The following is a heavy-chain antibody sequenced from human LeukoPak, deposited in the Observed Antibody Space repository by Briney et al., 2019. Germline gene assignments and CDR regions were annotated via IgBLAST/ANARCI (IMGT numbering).Heavy chain of an antibody. CDR2: IIPIFDTA. V-gene: IGHV1-69*13. CDR3: AGGEVIIRSYMDV. D-gene: IGHD3-3*01. J-gene: IGHJ6*03. CDR1: GGTFSSYA. Sequence: SVKVSCKASGGTFSSYAISWVRQAPGQGLEWMGGIIPIFDTANYAQKFQGRVTITADESTSTAYMELSSVTAADTAVYYCAGGEVIIRSYMDVWGKGTTVTISS.